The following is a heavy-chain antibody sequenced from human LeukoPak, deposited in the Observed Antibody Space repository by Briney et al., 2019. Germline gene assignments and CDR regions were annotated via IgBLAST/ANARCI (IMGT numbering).Heavy chain of an antibody. J-gene: IGHJ4*02. CDR3: AREQGRGYSYGYDY. Sequence: GGSLRLSCSASGFTFSSYAMTWVRQAPGKGLEWVSTISGRGDLEFYTESVKGRFTISRDNSKNTLYLQMNSLRAEDTAVYYCAREQGRGYSYGYDYWGQGTLVTVSS. CDR1: GFTFSSYA. V-gene: IGHV3-23*01. D-gene: IGHD5-18*01. CDR2: ISGRGDLE.